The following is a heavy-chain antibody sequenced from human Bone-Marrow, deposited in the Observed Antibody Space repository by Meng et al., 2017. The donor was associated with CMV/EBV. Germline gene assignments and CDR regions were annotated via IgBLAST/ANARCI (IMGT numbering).Heavy chain of an antibody. D-gene: IGHD4-23*01. CDR2: IRYDGSNK. J-gene: IGHJ3*02. V-gene: IGHV3-30*02. CDR3: AKLGWGDYGGKISLAGAFDI. CDR1: GFTFSSYS. Sequence: GESLKISCAASGFTFSSYSMNWVRQAPGKGLEWVAFIRYDGSNKYYADSVKGRFTISRDNSKNTLYLQMNSLRAEDTAVYYCAKLGWGDYGGKISLAGAFDIWGQGTMVTVSS.